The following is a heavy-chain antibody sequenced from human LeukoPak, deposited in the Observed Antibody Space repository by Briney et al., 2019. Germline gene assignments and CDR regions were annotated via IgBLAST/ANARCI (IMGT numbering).Heavy chain of an antibody. D-gene: IGHD3-22*01. CDR1: GGSISSSSYY. J-gene: IGHJ3*02. CDR2: IYYSGST. Sequence: KPSETLSLTCTVSGGSISSSSYYWGWIRQPLGKGLEWIGSIYYSGSTYYNPSLKSRVTISVDTSKNQFSLKLSSVTAADTAVYYCARPDYYDSSGFYAFNIWGQGTMVTVSS. CDR3: ARPDYYDSSGFYAFNI. V-gene: IGHV4-39*01.